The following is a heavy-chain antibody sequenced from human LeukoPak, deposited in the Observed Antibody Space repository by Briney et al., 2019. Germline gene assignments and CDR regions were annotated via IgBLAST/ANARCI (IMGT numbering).Heavy chain of an antibody. Sequence: NASETLSLTCTVSGGSISSYYWSWIRQPPGKGLEWIGYIYYSGSTNYNPSLKSRVTISVDTSKNQFSLKLSSVTAADTAVYYCAGYCSSTSFRKTVHDAFDIWGQGTMVTVSS. J-gene: IGHJ3*02. CDR3: AGYCSSTSFRKTVHDAFDI. V-gene: IGHV4-59*01. D-gene: IGHD2-2*01. CDR2: IYYSGST. CDR1: GGSISSYY.